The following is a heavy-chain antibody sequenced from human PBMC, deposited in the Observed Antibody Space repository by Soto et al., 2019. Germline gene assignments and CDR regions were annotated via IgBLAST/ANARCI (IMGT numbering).Heavy chain of an antibody. CDR3: AAGYTVAPNHTPLDY. J-gene: IGHJ4*02. D-gene: IGHD2-2*01. V-gene: IGHV4-59*01. CDR2: IYYSGST. Sequence: SETLSLTCTVSGGSISSYYWSWIRQPPGKGLEWIGYIYYSGSTNYNPSLKSRVTISVDTSKNQFSLKLSSVTAADTAVYYCAAGYTVAPNHTPLDYWGQGTLVTVSS. CDR1: GGSISSYY.